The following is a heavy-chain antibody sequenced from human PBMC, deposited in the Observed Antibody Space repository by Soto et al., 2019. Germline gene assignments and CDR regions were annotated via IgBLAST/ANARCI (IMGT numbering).Heavy chain of an antibody. Sequence: GGSLRLSCAASGFNLNNDWVSWVRQAPGKGLEWIGHIKSETDSGTTDYAAPVKGRFTISRDGSDNTLYLQMNSLRAEDTAVYYCANMWGSSSCSNYYYCMDVWGQGTTITVSS. J-gene: IGHJ6*02. CDR1: GFNLNNDW. D-gene: IGHD6-13*01. CDR3: ANMWGSSSCSNYYYCMDV. CDR2: IKSETDSGTT. V-gene: IGHV3-15*01.